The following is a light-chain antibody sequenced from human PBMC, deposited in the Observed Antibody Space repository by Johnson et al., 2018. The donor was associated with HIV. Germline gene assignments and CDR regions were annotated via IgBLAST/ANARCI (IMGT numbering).Light chain of an antibody. V-gene: IGLV1-51*01. CDR1: SSNIGNNY. J-gene: IGLJ1*01. CDR3: GTWDSSLSAYV. CDR2: DNN. Sequence: HSVLTQPPSVSAAPGQKVTISCSGSSSNIGNNYVSWYQQLPGTAPKLLIFDNNKRPSGIPDRFSASKSGTSATLGITGLQTGDEADYYCGTWDSSLSAYVFGTGTKVTVI.